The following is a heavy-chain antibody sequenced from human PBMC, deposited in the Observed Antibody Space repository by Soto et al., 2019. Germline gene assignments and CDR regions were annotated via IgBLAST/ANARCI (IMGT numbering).Heavy chain of an antibody. J-gene: IGHJ4*02. CDR1: GYTLTELS. CDR3: ARDRSSGYDPGDYERVFDY. CDR2: FDPEDGET. Sequence: ASVKVSCKVSGYTLTELSMHWVRQAPGKGLEWMGGFDPEDGETIYAQKFQGRVTMTEDTSTDTAYMELRSLRSDDTAVYYCARDRSSGYDPGDYERVFDYWGQGTLVTVSS. V-gene: IGHV1-24*01. D-gene: IGHD5-12*01.